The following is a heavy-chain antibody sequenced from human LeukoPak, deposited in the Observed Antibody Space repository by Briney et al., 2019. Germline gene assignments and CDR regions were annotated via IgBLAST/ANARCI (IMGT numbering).Heavy chain of an antibody. D-gene: IGHD1-20*01. CDR3: ARGLDNWNVYIFDY. CDR2: IGTAGDT. Sequence: GGSLRLSCAASGFTFSSYDMHWVRQATGKGLEWVSAIGTAGDTYYPGSVKGRFTISRENAKNSLYLQMNSLRAADTAVYYCARGLDNWNVYIFDYWGLGTLVTVS. J-gene: IGHJ4*02. CDR1: GFTFSSYD. V-gene: IGHV3-13*01.